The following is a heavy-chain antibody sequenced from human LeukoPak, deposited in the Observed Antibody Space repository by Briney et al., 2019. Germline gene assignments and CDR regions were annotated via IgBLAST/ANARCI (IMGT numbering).Heavy chain of an antibody. D-gene: IGHD2-2*02. CDR3: ARGKTFPIYYYYYMDV. J-gene: IGHJ6*03. CDR1: GYSISSGYY. CDR2: IYHSGST. Sequence: PSETLSLTCTVSGYSISSGYYWGWIRQPPGKGLEWIGGIYHSGSTYYNPSLKSRVTISVDTSKNQFSLKLSSVIAADTAVYYCARGKTFPIYYYYYMDVWGKGTTVTVPS. V-gene: IGHV4-38-2*02.